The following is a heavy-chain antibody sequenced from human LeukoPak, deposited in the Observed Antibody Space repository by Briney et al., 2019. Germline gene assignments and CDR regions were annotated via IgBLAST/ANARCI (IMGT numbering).Heavy chain of an antibody. V-gene: IGHV4-38-2*02. CDR2: IYHSGST. J-gene: IGHJ4*02. CDR1: GSSISSGYY. CDR3: ARVPYDFWSGYPNYYFDY. Sequence: SETLSLTCTVSGSSISSGYYWGWIRQPPGKGLEWIGSIYHSGSTYYNPSLKSRVTISVDTSKNQFSLKLSSVTAADTAVYYCARVPYDFWSGYPNYYFDYWGQGTLVTVSS. D-gene: IGHD3-3*01.